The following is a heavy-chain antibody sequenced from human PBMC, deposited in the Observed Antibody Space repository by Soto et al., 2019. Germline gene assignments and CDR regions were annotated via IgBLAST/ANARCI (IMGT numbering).Heavy chain of an antibody. J-gene: IGHJ5*01. V-gene: IGHV4-59*01. D-gene: IGHD6-13*01. Sequence: QVQLQESGPGLVKPSETLSLTCTVSGGSISSYYWSWIRQPRGKGLEWIGYIYNSGSTNYNPSLMSRVTISVATSKNRFSRKLSSVTAADTAVDYCARALRYSSSWFDSWGQGTLVTVSS. CDR1: GGSISSYY. CDR3: ARALRYSSSWFDS. CDR2: IYNSGST.